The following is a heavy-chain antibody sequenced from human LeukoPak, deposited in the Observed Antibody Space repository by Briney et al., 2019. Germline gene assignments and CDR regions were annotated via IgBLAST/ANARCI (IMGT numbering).Heavy chain of an antibody. CDR1: GYTFTSYG. V-gene: IGHV1-18*01. CDR3: ARDSTTYYYDSSGSPGAYFDY. CDR2: ISAYNGNT. D-gene: IGHD3-22*01. J-gene: IGHJ4*02. Sequence: ASVKVSCKASGYTFTSYGISWVRQAPGQGLEWMGWISAYNGNTNYAQKLQGRVTMTTDTSTSTAYMELRSLRSDDTAVYYCARDSTTYYYDSSGSPGAYFDYWGQGTLVTVSS.